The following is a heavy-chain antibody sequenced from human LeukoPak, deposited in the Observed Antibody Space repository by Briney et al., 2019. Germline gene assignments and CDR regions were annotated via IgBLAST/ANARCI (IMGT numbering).Heavy chain of an antibody. CDR1: GGSISSYY. V-gene: IGHV4-59*01. D-gene: IGHD3-22*01. J-gene: IGHJ3*02. CDR3: ATDRDNYYDSTGYTRPDGFDI. CDR2: IHYSGST. Sequence: SETLSLTCSVSGGSISSYYWSWIRQPPGKGLEWIGYIHYSGSTNYNPSLKSRVTISVDTSKNQFSLKLSSVTAADTAMYYCATDRDNYYDSTGYTRPDGFDIWGQGIMVTVSS.